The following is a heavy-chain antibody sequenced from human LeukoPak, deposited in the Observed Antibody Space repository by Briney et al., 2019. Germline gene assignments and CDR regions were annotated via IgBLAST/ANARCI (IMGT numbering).Heavy chain of an antibody. D-gene: IGHD6-19*01. CDR1: GFTFSSYW. CDR2: IKQDGSEK. V-gene: IGHV3-7*01. CDR3: AGMSIAVAGPESGGDY. Sequence: PGVSLTLSCAASGFTFSSYWMSWVRQAPGKGLEWVANIKQDGSEKYYVDSVKGRFTISRDNAKNSLYLQMNSLRAEDTAVYYCAGMSIAVAGPESGGDYWGQGTLITASS. J-gene: IGHJ4*02.